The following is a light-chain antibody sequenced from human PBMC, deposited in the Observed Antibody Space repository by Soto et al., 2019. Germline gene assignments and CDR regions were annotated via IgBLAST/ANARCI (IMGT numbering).Light chain of an antibody. CDR3: QQYQTYST. CDR1: QSIRSL. CDR2: DAS. Sequence: DIQMTQSPSTLSESVGDRVTITFRASQSIRSLLAWYQQKPGKAPKVLIYDASSLGSGVPSRFSGSGSGTEFTLTISSLQPDDFATYFCQQYQTYSTFGQGTRLEIK. V-gene: IGKV1-5*01. J-gene: IGKJ5*01.